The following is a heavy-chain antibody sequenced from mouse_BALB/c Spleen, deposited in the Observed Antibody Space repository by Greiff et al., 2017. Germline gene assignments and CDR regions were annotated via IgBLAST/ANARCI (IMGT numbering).Heavy chain of an antibody. D-gene: IGHD2-14*01. CDR1: GYTFTDYN. CDR2: IYPYNGGT. Sequence: EVQLQQSGPELVKPGASVKISCKASGYTFTDYNMHWVKQSHGKSLEWIGYIYPYNGGTGYNQKFKSKATLTVDNSSSTAYMELRSLTSEDSAVYYCARSYRYDGEFAYWGQGTLVTVSA. V-gene: IGHV1S29*02. CDR3: ARSYRYDGEFAY. J-gene: IGHJ3*01.